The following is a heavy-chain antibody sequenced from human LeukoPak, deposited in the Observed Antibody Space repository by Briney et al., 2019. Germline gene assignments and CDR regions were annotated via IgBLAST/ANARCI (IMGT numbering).Heavy chain of an antibody. CDR2: IYYSGST. CDR1: GGSISSSSYY. V-gene: IGHV4-39*01. Sequence: SETLSLTCTVSGGSISSSSYYWGWIRQPPGKGLEWIGSIYYSGSTYYNPSLKSRVTISVDTSKNQFSLKLSSVTAADTAMYYCARLRVLVPVDYWGQGTLVTVSS. CDR3: ARLRVLVPVDY. J-gene: IGHJ4*02. D-gene: IGHD6-13*01.